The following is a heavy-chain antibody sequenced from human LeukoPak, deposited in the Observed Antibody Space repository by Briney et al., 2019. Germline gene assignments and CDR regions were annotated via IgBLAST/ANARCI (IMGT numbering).Heavy chain of an antibody. Sequence: SATQSLTCTVSGGSISTDYWSWLRQPPGKGLEWIGYIYSSGSTNYNPSLKSRVTISLDTSNNQFSLKLNSVTAADTAVYYCARLAGSSSSDYWGQGTLVTVSS. CDR3: ARLAGSSSSDY. CDR1: GGSISTDY. V-gene: IGHV4-4*09. CDR2: IYSSGST. J-gene: IGHJ4*02. D-gene: IGHD6-6*01.